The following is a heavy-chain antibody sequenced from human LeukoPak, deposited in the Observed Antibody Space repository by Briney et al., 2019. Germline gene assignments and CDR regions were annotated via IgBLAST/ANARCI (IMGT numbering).Heavy chain of an antibody. CDR2: INPNSGGT. Sequence: GASVKVSCKASGYTFTGYNMHWVRQTPGQGLEWMGWINPNSGGTNYAQTFQGRVTMTRDTSISTAYMELSRLRSDDTAVYYCARDPAQWELLRGGTYNWFDPWGQGTLVTVSS. CDR3: ARDPAQWELLRGGTYNWFDP. CDR1: GYTFTGYN. V-gene: IGHV1-2*02. D-gene: IGHD1-26*01. J-gene: IGHJ5*02.